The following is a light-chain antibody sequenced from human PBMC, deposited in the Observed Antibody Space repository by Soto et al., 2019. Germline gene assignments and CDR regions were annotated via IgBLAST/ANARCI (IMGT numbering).Light chain of an antibody. Sequence: EIVLTQSPGTLSLSPGERATLSCRASQSISSTYLAWYQHPPGQAPRLLIYDTSTAASANPDRFSGSGYGTDFTLTSSRMEHEDVAVYYCQQYGSSPWTFGPGTKVHIK. CDR3: QQYGSSPWT. J-gene: IGKJ3*01. V-gene: IGKV3-20*01. CDR2: DTS. CDR1: QSISSTY.